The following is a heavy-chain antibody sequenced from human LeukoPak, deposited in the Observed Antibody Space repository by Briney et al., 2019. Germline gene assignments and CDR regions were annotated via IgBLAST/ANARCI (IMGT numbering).Heavy chain of an antibody. J-gene: IGHJ4*02. CDR3: ARGTGDSSGYYYVY. CDR2: IIPIFGTA. CDR1: GGTFSSYA. D-gene: IGHD3-22*01. Sequence: ASVKVSCKASGGTFSSYAISWVRQAPGQRLEWMGGIIPIFGTATYAHKYQGRVKITADDFTSTVYMELSSLRSEDTAVYYCARGTGDSSGYYYVYWGQGTLVTVSS. V-gene: IGHV1-69*13.